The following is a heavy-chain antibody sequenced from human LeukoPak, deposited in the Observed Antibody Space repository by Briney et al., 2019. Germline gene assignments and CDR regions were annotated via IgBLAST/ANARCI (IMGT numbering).Heavy chain of an antibody. CDR1: GGSFSGYY. CDR2: INHSGSI. J-gene: IGHJ4*02. V-gene: IGHV4-34*01. CDR3: ARRGYNSAY. Sequence: SETLSLTCTVYGGSFSGYYWSWIRQPPGRGLEWIGEINHSGSINYNPSLKSRVTISVDTSKNQFSLKLSSVTAADTAVYYCARRGYNSAYWGQGTLVTVSS. D-gene: IGHD1-20*01.